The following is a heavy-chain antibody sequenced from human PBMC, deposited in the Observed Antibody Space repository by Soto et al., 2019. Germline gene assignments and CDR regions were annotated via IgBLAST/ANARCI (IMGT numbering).Heavy chain of an antibody. CDR1: GFTVSSNY. CDR3: ARDFFTGDAFDI. Sequence: GGSLRLSCAASGFTVSSNYMSWVRQAPGKGLEWVSVIYSGGSTYYADSVKGRFTISRDNSKNTLYLQMNSLRAEDTVVYYCARDFFTGDAFDIWGQGKMVPSPQ. CDR2: IYSGGST. J-gene: IGHJ3*02. V-gene: IGHV3-66*01.